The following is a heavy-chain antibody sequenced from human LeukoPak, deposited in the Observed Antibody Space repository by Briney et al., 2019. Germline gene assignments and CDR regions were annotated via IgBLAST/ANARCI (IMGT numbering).Heavy chain of an antibody. CDR2: IYYSGST. Sequence: SETLSLTCTVSGGSISSSSYYWGWIRQPPGKGLGWIGSIYYSGSTYYNPSLKSRVTISVDTSKNQFSLKLSSVTAADTAVYYCASRQQLEPYDYWGQGTLVTVSS. V-gene: IGHV4-39*07. CDR3: ASRQQLEPYDY. J-gene: IGHJ4*02. CDR1: GGSISSSSYY. D-gene: IGHD1-1*01.